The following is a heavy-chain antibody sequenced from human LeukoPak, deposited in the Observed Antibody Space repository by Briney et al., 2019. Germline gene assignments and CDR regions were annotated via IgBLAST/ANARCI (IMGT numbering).Heavy chain of an antibody. J-gene: IGHJ6*02. CDR2: IKSKTDGGTT. Sequence: PGGSLRLSCAASGFTFSSHWMNWVRQAPGKGLEWVGRIKSKTDGGTTDYAAPVKGRFTISRDDSKNTLYLQMNSLKTEDTAVYYCTTESLFLEWLFPVYYYYGMDVWGQGTTVTVSS. CDR1: GFTFSSHW. V-gene: IGHV3-15*07. CDR3: TTESLFLEWLFPVYYYYGMDV. D-gene: IGHD3-3*01.